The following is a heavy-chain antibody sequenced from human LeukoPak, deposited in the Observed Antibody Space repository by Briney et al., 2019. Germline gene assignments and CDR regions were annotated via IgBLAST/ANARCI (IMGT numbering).Heavy chain of an antibody. D-gene: IGHD5-12*01. CDR3: ARGALIVIMTTISPFDC. J-gene: IGHJ4*02. V-gene: IGHV1-69*04. CDR1: GATFSSYA. Sequence: WASVKVSCKASGATFSSYAISWVRQAPGQGLEWMGRIIPLLGIANYAQKFQGRVTITADKSTSTAYMDLSSLRSGDTAVYYCARGALIVIMTTISPFDCWGQGTLVTVSS. CDR2: IIPLLGIA.